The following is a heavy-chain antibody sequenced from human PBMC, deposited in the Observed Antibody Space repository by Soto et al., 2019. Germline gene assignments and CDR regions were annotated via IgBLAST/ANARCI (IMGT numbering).Heavy chain of an antibody. Sequence: EVHLVEFGGHLVQPGGSLTLSCAASGLNINSNYMSWVRQAPGKGLEWVSILYAGGTTYYSDSVKGRFAISRDTSGNTLFLQMSSLRAEDTAVYYCARDVTVTTPSYFNDWGQGTLVTVSS. V-gene: IGHV3-66*01. CDR3: ARDVTVTTPSYFND. D-gene: IGHD4-17*01. CDR1: GLNINSNY. CDR2: LYAGGTT. J-gene: IGHJ4*02.